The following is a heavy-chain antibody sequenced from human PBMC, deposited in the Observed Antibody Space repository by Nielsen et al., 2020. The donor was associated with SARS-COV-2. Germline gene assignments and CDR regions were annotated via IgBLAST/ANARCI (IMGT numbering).Heavy chain of an antibody. CDR1: RFSLTTAGLG. CDR3: ARSRIVGSGTTFDY. D-gene: IGHD1-1*01. CDR2: VFWSDDE. Sequence: SGPTLVKPTQTLTLTCSFSRFSLTTAGLGVGWIRQPPGKALEWLALVFWSDDERYSPSLKSRLTIIKDTSKNQVVLTLTNVDPADTATYCCARSRIVGSGTTFDYWGQGLLVTVSS. V-gene: IGHV2-5*01. J-gene: IGHJ4*02.